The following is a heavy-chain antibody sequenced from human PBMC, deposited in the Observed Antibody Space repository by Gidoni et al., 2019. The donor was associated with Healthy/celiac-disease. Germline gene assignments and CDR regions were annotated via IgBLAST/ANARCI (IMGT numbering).Heavy chain of an antibody. J-gene: IGHJ4*02. CDR1: GFTFDDYA. CDR2: ISWNSGSI. V-gene: IGHV3-9*01. Sequence: EVQLVESGGGLVQPGRSLRLSCAASGFTFDDYAMHWVRQAPGKGLEWVSGISWNSGSIGYADSVKGRFTISRDNAKNSLYLQMNSLRAEDTALYYCAKDGLAVFPAAPYYFDYWGQGTLVTVSS. D-gene: IGHD2-2*01. CDR3: AKDGLAVFPAAPYYFDY.